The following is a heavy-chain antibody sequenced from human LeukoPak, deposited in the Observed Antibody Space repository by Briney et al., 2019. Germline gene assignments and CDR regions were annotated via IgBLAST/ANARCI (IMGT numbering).Heavy chain of an antibody. CDR3: AKDREYSGSYRPGPTRYYYGMDV. D-gene: IGHD1-26*01. CDR2: ISGTGGNT. Sequence: PGGSLRLSRAASGFTFSSYAMSWVRQAPGKGLEWVSGISGTGGNTYYTDSVKGRFTISRDNSKNTLYLQMNSLRAEDTAVFYCAKDREYSGSYRPGPTRYYYGMDVWGQGTTVTVS. J-gene: IGHJ6*02. CDR1: GFTFSSYA. V-gene: IGHV3-23*01.